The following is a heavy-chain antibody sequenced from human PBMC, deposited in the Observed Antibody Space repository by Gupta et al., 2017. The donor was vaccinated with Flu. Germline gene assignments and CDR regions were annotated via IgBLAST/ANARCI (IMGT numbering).Heavy chain of an antibody. CDR3: TRLGEMATHDFDY. D-gene: IGHD3-16*01. CDR1: GCTFSGSD. Sequence: EVQLVESGGGLVQPGGSLTLSCAASGCTFSGSDILWVCQASGKRLEWFGRIRSKANSYATAYAASVKGRFTISRDDSKNTAYLQMNSLKTEDTAVYYCTRLGEMATHDFDYWGQGTLVTVSS. CDR2: IRSKANSYAT. J-gene: IGHJ4*02. V-gene: IGHV3-73*01.